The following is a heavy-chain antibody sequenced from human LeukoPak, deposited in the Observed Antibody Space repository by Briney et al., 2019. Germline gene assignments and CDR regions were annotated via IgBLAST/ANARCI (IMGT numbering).Heavy chain of an antibody. D-gene: IGHD1-1*01. CDR2: IYPGDSDT. CDR1: GYTFSNYW. V-gene: IGHV5-51*01. Sequence: GESLKISCQGSGYTFSNYWIAWVRHRPGNGLELMGIIYPGDSDTKYSPSFQGQVSISADKSFNTAYLQWRSVEASDTAIYYCARLGTPYYYYYMDVWGRGTTVTVSS. CDR3: ARLGTPYYYYYMDV. J-gene: IGHJ6*03.